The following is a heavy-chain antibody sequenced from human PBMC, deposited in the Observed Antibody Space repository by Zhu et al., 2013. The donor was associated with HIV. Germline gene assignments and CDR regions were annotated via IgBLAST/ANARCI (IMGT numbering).Heavy chain of an antibody. CDR3: AREAPKDAWFDP. J-gene: IGHJ5*02. V-gene: IGHV1-46*01. Sequence: GASVRVSCKASGYTFTGYFIHWVRQAPGQGLEWVGVIYPSGDRTSYTQKFQGRVIITRDTSTNTVYMGLSSLTSDDTAVYYCAREAPKDAWFDPWGQGTLVTVSP. CDR1: GYTFTGYF. CDR2: IYPSGDRT.